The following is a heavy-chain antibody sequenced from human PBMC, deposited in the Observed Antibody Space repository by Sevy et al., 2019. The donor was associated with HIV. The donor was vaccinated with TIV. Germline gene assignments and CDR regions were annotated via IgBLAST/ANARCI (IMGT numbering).Heavy chain of an antibody. CDR2: IHQSGST. J-gene: IGHJ4*02. V-gene: IGHV4-38-2*02. CDR1: GFCISTCYY. CDR3: ARRTYYSDSTAYYFDY. D-gene: IGHD3-22*01. Sequence: SETLSLTCTVSGFCISTCYYWGWIRQPPGKGLGWVGKIHQSGSTYYNSSLKSRITISVDRSRNQFSLNLISVTAADTAVYYCARRTYYSDSTAYYFDYWGQGTLVTVSS.